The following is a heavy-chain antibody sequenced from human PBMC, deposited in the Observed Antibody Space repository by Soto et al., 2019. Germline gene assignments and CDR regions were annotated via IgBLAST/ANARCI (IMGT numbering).Heavy chain of an antibody. CDR1: RTFFLAYT. Sequence: APVKLCCKASRTFFLAYTLYSLRQVDGQGLEWMGWMDPKNGDTAYSQKFQGRVSMTRNASLSTAYLELSSLRPDDTAVYYCARETAVGLSDLLTGSHVDYHYMAIWGKGTAVTVSS. CDR2: MDPKNGDT. D-gene: IGHD3-9*01. CDR3: ARETAVGLSDLLTGSHVDYHYMAI. V-gene: IGHV1-8*01. J-gene: IGHJ6*03.